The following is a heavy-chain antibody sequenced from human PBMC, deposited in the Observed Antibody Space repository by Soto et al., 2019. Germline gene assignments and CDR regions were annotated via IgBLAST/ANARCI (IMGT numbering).Heavy chain of an antibody. CDR2: IYYSGST. CDR3: ARDRYNWNAYYYYGMAV. CDR1: GGSVSSGIYY. D-gene: IGHD1-20*01. Sequence: PSETLSLTCTVSGGSVSSGIYYWSWIRHPPGKGLEWIGYIYYSGSTNYNPSLKSRVTISVDTSKNQFSLKLSSVTAADTAVYYCARDRYNWNAYYYYGMAVWGQGTPV. J-gene: IGHJ6*02. V-gene: IGHV4-61*01.